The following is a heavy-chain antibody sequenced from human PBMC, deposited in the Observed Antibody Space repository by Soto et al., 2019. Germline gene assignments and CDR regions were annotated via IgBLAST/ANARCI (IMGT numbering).Heavy chain of an antibody. D-gene: IGHD5-18*01. CDR1: GGTFSTYA. V-gene: IGHV1-69*12. CDR3: ASGIQLWLRRINNGYSG. Sequence: QVQLVQSGAEVKKPESSVKVSCKAPGGTFSTYAISWVRQAPGQGLEWMGGITPMFGTANYAQRFQDRVTITAYESTNTVYMELSSLRSEDTAVYFCASGIQLWLRRINNGYSGWGQGTLVTVSS. CDR2: ITPMFGTA. J-gene: IGHJ4*02.